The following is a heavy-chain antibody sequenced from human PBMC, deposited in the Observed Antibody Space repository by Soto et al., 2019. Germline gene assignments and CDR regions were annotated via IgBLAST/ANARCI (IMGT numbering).Heavy chain of an antibody. CDR3: ARSPMPYCSGGSCYTVGFAFDI. CDR2: IYWDDDK. Sequence: QITLKESGPTLVKPTQTLTLTCTFSGFSLSTSGVGVGWIRQPQGKALEWRALIYWDDDKRYSPSLKSRLTITKDTSKNQVVLTMTNMDPVDTATYYCARSPMPYCSGGSCYTVGFAFDIWGQGTMVTVSS. CDR1: GFSLSTSGVG. J-gene: IGHJ3*02. D-gene: IGHD2-15*01. V-gene: IGHV2-5*02.